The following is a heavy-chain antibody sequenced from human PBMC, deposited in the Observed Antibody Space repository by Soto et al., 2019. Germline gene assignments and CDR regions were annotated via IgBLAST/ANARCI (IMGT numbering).Heavy chain of an antibody. V-gene: IGHV1-46*03. D-gene: IGHD3-3*01. CDR2: INPSGGST. CDR3: ARGATRFLEWLLALDAFAI. CDR1: GYTFTSYY. Sequence: ASVKVSCKASGYTFTSYYMHWVRQAPGQGLEWMGIINPSGGSTSYAQKFQGRVTMTRDTSTSTVYMELSSLRSEDTAVYYCARGATRFLEWLLALDAFAIWGQGTMVTVSS. J-gene: IGHJ3*02.